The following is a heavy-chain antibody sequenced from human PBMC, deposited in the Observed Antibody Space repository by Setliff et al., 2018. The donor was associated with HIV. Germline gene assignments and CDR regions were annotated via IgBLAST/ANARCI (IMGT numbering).Heavy chain of an antibody. Sequence: SETLSLTCSVSGGSISSGHYFWSWIRQPAGKGLEWIGRISTNGGTNYNPSLKSRVTISVATSKNQFSLKLNSVTTADTAVYYCARGGPDYYDYPYFDSWGQGTLVTVSS. V-gene: IGHV4-61*02. CDR3: ARGGPDYYDYPYFDS. D-gene: IGHD3-22*01. CDR1: GGSISSGHYF. CDR2: ISTNGGT. J-gene: IGHJ4*02.